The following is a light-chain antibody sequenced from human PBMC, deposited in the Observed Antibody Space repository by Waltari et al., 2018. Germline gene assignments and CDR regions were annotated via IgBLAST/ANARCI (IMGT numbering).Light chain of an antibody. V-gene: IGLV4-69*01. J-gene: IGLJ2*01. CDR2: VNSDGSH. CDR1: SGHSYYP. CDR3: QTWGTAIWV. Sequence: QLVLTQSPSASASLRASVKLTCTLSSGHSYYPIAWPPQHPDRGPRFLMKVNSDGSHTNGDEIPDRFSGSSSGAERFLTISSLQSDDEAVYYCQTWGTAIWVFGGGTKLTVL.